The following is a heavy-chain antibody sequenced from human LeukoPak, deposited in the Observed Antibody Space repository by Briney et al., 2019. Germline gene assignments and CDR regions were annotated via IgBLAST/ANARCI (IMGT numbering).Heavy chain of an antibody. Sequence: PSETLSLTCAVSGYSISSNYYWGWIRQPPGKGLEWIGVIYHRGNTDYNPSLQSRVTISIDTSTNECSQKVNSVTASDTAVYYCARSVIVPAIVADYYTYMDVWGRGISVTVSS. V-gene: IGHV4-38-2*01. D-gene: IGHD2-2*01. CDR3: ARSVIVPAIVADYYTYMDV. CDR1: GYSISSNYY. J-gene: IGHJ6*03. CDR2: IYHRGNT.